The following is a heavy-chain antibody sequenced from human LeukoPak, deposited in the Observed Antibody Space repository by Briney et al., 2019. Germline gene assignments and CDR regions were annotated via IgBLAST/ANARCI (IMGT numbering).Heavy chain of an antibody. J-gene: IGHJ3*01. CDR1: GYTFTTYT. CDR2: INAGNGNT. Sequence: ASVKVSCKASGYTFTTYTIHWVRQAPGQRLEWMGWINAGNGNTKYSQKFQGRVTITRDTSASTAYMELSSLRSEGTAVFYCARESWHYDTDAFDVWGQGTMVTVSS. CDR3: ARESWHYDTDAFDV. V-gene: IGHV1-3*01. D-gene: IGHD1-7*01.